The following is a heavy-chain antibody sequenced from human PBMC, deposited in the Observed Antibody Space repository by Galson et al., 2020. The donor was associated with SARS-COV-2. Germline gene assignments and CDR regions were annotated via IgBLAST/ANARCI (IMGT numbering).Heavy chain of an antibody. D-gene: IGHD1-26*01. V-gene: IGHV3-30*04. CDR1: GFTFSSYA. Sequence: QLGESLKISCAASGFTFSSYAMHWVRQAPGKGLEWVAVISYDGSNKYYADSVKGRFTISRDNSKNTLYLQMNSLRAEDTAVYYCARSYSGSYYGAFDIWGQGTMFTVSS. J-gene: IGHJ3*02. CDR3: ARSYSGSYYGAFDI. CDR2: ISYDGSNK.